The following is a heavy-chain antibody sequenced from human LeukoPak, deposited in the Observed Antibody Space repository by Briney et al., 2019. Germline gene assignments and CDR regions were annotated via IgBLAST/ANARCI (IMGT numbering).Heavy chain of an antibody. D-gene: IGHD1-26*01. Sequence: SETLSLTCTVSGGSISSINDYWGWIRQPPGKGLEWIGSIYHSGSTYYNPSLKSRVTISVDTSKNQFSLKLSSVTAADTAVYYCAREVHPVGPTYASLNWFDPWGQGTLVTVSS. J-gene: IGHJ5*02. CDR3: AREVHPVGPTYASLNWFDP. CDR2: IYHSGST. V-gene: IGHV4-39*07. CDR1: GGSISSINDY.